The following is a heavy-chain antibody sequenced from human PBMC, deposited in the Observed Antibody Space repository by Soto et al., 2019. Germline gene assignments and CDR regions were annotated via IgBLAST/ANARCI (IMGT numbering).Heavy chain of an antibody. CDR3: ARSIVVVTALDY. V-gene: IGHV1-3*05. CDR2: INAGNGNT. J-gene: IGHJ4*02. CDR1: GYTFTSYA. D-gene: IGHD2-21*02. Sequence: QVQLVQSGAEEKKPGASVTVSCKASGYTFTSYAMHWVRQAPGQRREWMGWINAGNGNTKYSQKFQGRVTITRDTSASPASMELSSLRSADTAVYYCARSIVVVTALDYWGQGTLVTVSS.